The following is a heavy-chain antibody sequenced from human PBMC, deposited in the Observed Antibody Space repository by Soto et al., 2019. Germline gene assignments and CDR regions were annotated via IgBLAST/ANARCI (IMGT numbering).Heavy chain of an antibody. CDR2: ISYTGRT. CDR1: GDSVTSGSYY. CDR3: ARECGLLPYYVMNV. V-gene: IGHV4-61*03. J-gene: IGHJ6*02. Sequence: SETLSLTCIVSGDSVTSGSYYWTWLRQPPGKGLEWIGYISYTGRTKYNPSLQSRVTISVDTSKNDFSLNLSSVTAADTAVYFSARECGLLPYYVMNVWGHGTAVTVYS.